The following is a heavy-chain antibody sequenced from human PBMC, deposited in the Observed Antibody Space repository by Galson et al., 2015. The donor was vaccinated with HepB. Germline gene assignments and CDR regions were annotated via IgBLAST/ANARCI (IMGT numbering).Heavy chain of an antibody. Sequence: SLRLSCAVSRFTFSNAWMSWVRQAPGKGLEWVSSISSSSSYIYYADSVKGRFTISRDNAKNSLYLQMNSLRAEDTAVYYCAREGVGLLWFGESPNYGMDVWGQGTTVTVSS. V-gene: IGHV3-21*01. CDR2: ISSSSSYI. D-gene: IGHD3-10*01. CDR1: RFTFSNAW. J-gene: IGHJ6*02. CDR3: AREGVGLLWFGESPNYGMDV.